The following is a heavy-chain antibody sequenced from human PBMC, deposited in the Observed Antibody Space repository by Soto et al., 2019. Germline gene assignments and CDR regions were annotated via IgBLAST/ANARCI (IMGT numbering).Heavy chain of an antibody. V-gene: IGHV3-11*01. CDR2: ITSSASTI. CDR1: GFTFSDYY. CDR3: ARGPVGNYVSFAFDI. J-gene: IGHJ3*02. D-gene: IGHD4-4*01. Sequence: PGGSLRLSCAASGFTFSDYYMTWIRQAPGKGLEWVSYITSSASTIYYADSVKGRFTISRDNAKHSLYLQMNSLRAEDSAVYYCARGPVGNYVSFAFDIWGQGTMVTVSS.